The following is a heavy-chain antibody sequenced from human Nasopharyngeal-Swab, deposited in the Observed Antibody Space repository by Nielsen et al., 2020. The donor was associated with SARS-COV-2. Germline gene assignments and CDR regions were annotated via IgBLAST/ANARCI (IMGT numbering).Heavy chain of an antibody. V-gene: IGHV3-11*06. J-gene: IGHJ4*02. Sequence: GGTLRLSCAASGFTFSDYYMSWIRQAPGKGLEWVSYISSSSSYTNYADSVKGRFTISRDNAKNSLYLQMNSLRAEDTAVYYCARSEYRSAFDYWGQGTLVTVSS. CDR2: ISSSSSYT. CDR1: GFTFSDYY. CDR3: ARSEYRSAFDY. D-gene: IGHD6-19*01.